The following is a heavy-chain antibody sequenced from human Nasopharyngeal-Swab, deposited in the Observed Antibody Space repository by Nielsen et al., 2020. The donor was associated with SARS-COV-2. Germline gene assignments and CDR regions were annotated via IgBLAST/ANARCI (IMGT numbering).Heavy chain of an antibody. J-gene: IGHJ5*02. CDR2: IYYGGST. D-gene: IGHD2-15*01. V-gene: IGHV4-39*07. Sequence: GSLRLSCTVSGGSISTSSYYWGWIRQPPGKGLEWIGTIYYGGSTYYNPSLKSRITISIDTSKNQFSLKLSSVTAADTAVYYCARWTLGYCTAGNCLNWFDPWGQGALLTVSS. CDR3: ARWTLGYCTAGNCLNWFDP. CDR1: GGSISTSSYY.